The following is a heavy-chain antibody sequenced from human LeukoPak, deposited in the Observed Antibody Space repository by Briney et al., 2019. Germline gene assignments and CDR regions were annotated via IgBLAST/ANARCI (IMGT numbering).Heavy chain of an antibody. CDR2: IFTSGST. V-gene: IGHV4-4*07. CDR3: ARDDSSGYSFDY. D-gene: IGHD3-22*01. J-gene: IGHJ4*02. Sequence: ASETLSLTCSVSGGSINNYYWSWIRQPAGKGLEWIGRIFTSGSTNYNPSHKSRVTMSLDTSRNQFSLKLSSVTAADTAVYYCARDDSSGYSFDYWGQGTLVTVSS. CDR1: GGSINNYY.